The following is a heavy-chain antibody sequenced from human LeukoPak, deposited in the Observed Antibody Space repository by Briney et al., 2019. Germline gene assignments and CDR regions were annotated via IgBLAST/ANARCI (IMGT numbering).Heavy chain of an antibody. Sequence: ASVKVSCKASGYTFTGYYMNWVRQAPGQGLEWMGWINPNTGDTNYAQKFQGRVTMTRDTSISTAYMELSRLTSDDTAVDYCARESSSSTWTLRYWGQGTLVTVSS. V-gene: IGHV1-2*02. D-gene: IGHD6-13*01. CDR3: ARESSSSTWTLRY. J-gene: IGHJ4*02. CDR2: INPNTGDT. CDR1: GYTFTGYY.